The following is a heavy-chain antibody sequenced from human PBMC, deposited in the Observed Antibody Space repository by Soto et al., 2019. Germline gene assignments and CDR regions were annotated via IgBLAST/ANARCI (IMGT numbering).Heavy chain of an antibody. D-gene: IGHD3-10*02. V-gene: IGHV4-4*02. CDR2: IYHSGST. J-gene: IGHJ6*02. CDR1: GGSISSSNW. CDR3: ASVRGGYYYAMDV. Sequence: QVQLQESGPGLVKPSGTLSLTCAVSGGSISSSNWWSWVRQPPGKGLEWIGEIYHSGSTNYNPSLESRVTLSVDKSKNQVSLKLSSVAAADPAVYYCASVRGGYYYAMDVWGQGTTVTVSS.